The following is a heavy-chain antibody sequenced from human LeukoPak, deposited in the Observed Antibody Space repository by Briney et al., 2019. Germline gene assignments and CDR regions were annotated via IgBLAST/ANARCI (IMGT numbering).Heavy chain of an antibody. V-gene: IGHV3-7*01. CDR3: ARTRFPSCTSASCGDDPFDI. Sequence: GGSLRLSCAASRFTLSNYWMSGVRETPGKGLEWAAKKKQDGSEKFYVDSVKGRFTISRDNAKNSLFLQMNSLRVEDTAVYYCARTRFPSCTSASCGDDPFDIWGQGTTVTVS. CDR1: RFTLSNYW. J-gene: IGHJ3*02. D-gene: IGHD2-2*01. CDR2: KKQDGSEK.